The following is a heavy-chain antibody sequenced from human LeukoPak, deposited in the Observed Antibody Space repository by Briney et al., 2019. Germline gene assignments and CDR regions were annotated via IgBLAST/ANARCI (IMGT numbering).Heavy chain of an antibody. V-gene: IGHV3-23*01. D-gene: IGHD2-2*01. CDR1: GFTFSSYA. Sequence: GGSLRLSCAASGFTFSSYAMNWVRQAQGKGLGWVSGTGSTGVSTFYADSVKGRFTVSRDNSKNTLSLQMNSLRAEDTAVYYCAKDPGVVPAHYFDYWGQGTLVTVSS. CDR3: AKDPGVVPAHYFDY. CDR2: TGSTGVST. J-gene: IGHJ4*02.